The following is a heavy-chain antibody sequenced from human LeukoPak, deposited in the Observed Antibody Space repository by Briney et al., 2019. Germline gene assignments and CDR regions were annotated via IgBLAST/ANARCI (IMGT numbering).Heavy chain of an antibody. CDR1: GYTFTGYY. CDR2: FDPEDGET. CDR3: ATVGIVGATFDY. J-gene: IGHJ4*02. Sequence: ASVKVSCKASGYTFTGYYIHWVRQAPGQGLEWMGGFDPEDGETIYAQKFQGRVTMTEDTSTDTAYMELSSLRSEDTAVYYCATVGIVGATFDYWGQGTLVTVSS. D-gene: IGHD1-26*01. V-gene: IGHV1-24*01.